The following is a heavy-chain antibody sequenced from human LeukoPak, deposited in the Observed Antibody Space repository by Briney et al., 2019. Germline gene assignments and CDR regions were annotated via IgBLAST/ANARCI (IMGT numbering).Heavy chain of an antibody. D-gene: IGHD6-19*01. J-gene: IGHJ4*02. CDR3: ARWTGYSSGWFKVDY. CDR1: GGSISSYY. V-gene: IGHV4-59*01. Sequence: SETLSLTCTVSGGSISSYYWSWIRQPPGKGLEWIGYIYYSGSSNYNPSLKSRVTISVDTSKNQFSLKLSSVTAADTAVYYCARWTGYSSGWFKVDYWGQGTLVTVSS. CDR2: IYYSGSS.